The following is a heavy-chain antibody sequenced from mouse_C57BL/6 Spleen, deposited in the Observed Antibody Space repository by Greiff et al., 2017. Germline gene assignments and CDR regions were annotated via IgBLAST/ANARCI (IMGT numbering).Heavy chain of an antibody. Sequence: VQLKQSGPELVKPGASVKISCKASGYSFTDYNMNWVKQSNGKSLEWIGVINPNYGTTSYNQKFKSKATLTVDQSSSTAYMQLNSLTSEDSAVYYCAKTHYGSSYWYFDVWGTGTTVTVSS. CDR2: INPNYGTT. V-gene: IGHV1-39*01. J-gene: IGHJ1*03. D-gene: IGHD1-1*01. CDR3: AKTHYGSSYWYFDV. CDR1: GYSFTDYN.